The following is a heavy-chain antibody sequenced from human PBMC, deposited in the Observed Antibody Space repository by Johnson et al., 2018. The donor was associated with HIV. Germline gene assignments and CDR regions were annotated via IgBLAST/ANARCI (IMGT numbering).Heavy chain of an antibody. D-gene: IGHD5-18*01. Sequence: VQLVESGGGLIQPGGSLRLSCAASGFTVSHNYMSWVRQAPGEGLEWVSVIFSVGNTYYADSVKGRFTISRDNSNNMVYLQMDSLRPEDTAVYYCARDGRDLVTRGAFDIWGQGTMVTVSS. CDR1: GFTVSHNY. CDR3: ARDGRDLVTRGAFDI. V-gene: IGHV3-66*03. CDR2: IFSVGNT. J-gene: IGHJ3*02.